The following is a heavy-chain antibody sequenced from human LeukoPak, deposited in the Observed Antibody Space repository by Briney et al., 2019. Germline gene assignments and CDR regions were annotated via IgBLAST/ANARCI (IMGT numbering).Heavy chain of an antibody. CDR3: ARDRGNQRGYYYYYMDV. D-gene: IGHD1-14*01. Sequence: GGSLRLSCAASGFTFRDYYMSGIRQAQGKGREGVSYISSSGSTIYYADSVKGRFTISRDNAKNSLYLQMNSLRAEDTAVYYCARDRGNQRGYYYYYMDVWGKGTTVTVSS. CDR1: GFTFRDYY. V-gene: IGHV3-11*04. J-gene: IGHJ6*03. CDR2: ISSSGSTI.